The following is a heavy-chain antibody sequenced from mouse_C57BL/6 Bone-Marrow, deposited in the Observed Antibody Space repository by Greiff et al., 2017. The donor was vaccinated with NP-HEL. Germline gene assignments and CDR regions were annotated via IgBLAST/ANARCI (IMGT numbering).Heavy chain of an antibody. CDR3: ARQGLYFLDY. Sequence: DVQLVESGGGLVKPGGSLKLSCAASGFTFSSYTMSWVRQTPEKRLEWVATISGGGGNTYYPDSVKGRFTISRDNAKNTLYLQMSSLRSEDTALYYCARQGLYFLDYWGQGTTLTVSS. V-gene: IGHV5-9*01. D-gene: IGHD2-1*01. CDR1: GFTFSSYT. CDR2: ISGGGGNT. J-gene: IGHJ2*01.